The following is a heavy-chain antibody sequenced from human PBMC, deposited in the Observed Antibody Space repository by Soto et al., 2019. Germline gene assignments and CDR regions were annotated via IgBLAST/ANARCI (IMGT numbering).Heavy chain of an antibody. CDR2: IIPYYNTL. J-gene: IGHJ4*02. CDR3: ASGASRWYPYFFDS. Sequence: QAQVVQSGAEVRKPGSSVRLSCKASEGTFNSYAIAWVRQAPGQGLEWMGGIIPYYNTLNYAQKFQDRVTITADDSTNTVYMELSSLRSDDTAVYFCASGASRWYPYFFDSWAQGTLVTVSS. V-gene: IGHV1-69*01. CDR1: EGTFNSYA. D-gene: IGHD6-13*01.